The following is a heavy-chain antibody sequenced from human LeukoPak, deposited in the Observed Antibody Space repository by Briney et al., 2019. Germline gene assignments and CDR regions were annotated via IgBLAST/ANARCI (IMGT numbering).Heavy chain of an antibody. CDR1: GFTFSSYA. CDR2: ISGSGGST. D-gene: IGHD1-26*01. V-gene: IGHV3-23*01. J-gene: IGHJ6*03. CDR3: AKMGFDYYYYYMDV. Sequence: GGSLRLSCAASGFTFSSYAMSWVRQAPGKGLEWVSAISGSGGSTYYADSVKGRFTISRDNSKNTLYLQMNSLRAEDTAVYYCAKMGFDYYYYYMDVWGKGTTVTVSS.